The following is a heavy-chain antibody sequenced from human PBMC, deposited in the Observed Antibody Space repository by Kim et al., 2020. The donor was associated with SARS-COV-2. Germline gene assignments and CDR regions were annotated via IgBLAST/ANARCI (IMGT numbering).Heavy chain of an antibody. D-gene: IGHD7-27*01. Sequence: ASVKVSCKASGYSITGYPMHWVRQAPGQGLEWMGRIVTSNGVTTYAQKFQGRVTMNRDTSISTVYMDLNRLTSDDTAVYYCTRDHNWGADYWGQGTPVTVSS. CDR2: IVTSNGVT. CDR3: TRDHNWGADY. CDR1: GYSITGYP. J-gene: IGHJ4*02. V-gene: IGHV1-2*06.